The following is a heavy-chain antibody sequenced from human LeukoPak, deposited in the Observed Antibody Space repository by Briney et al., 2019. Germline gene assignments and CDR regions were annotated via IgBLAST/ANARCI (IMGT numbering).Heavy chain of an antibody. CDR3: ARDPSKWERQVVFDI. D-gene: IGHD1-26*01. CDR2: ISSSSSYI. V-gene: IGHV3-21*01. CDR1: GFTFSTYR. J-gene: IGHJ3*02. Sequence: PGGSLRLSCAASGFTFSTYRINWVRQAPGKGLEWVSSISSSSSYIYYADSVKGRFTISRDNAKNSLYLQMSSLRAEDTAVYYCARDPSKWERQVVFDIWGQGTMITVSS.